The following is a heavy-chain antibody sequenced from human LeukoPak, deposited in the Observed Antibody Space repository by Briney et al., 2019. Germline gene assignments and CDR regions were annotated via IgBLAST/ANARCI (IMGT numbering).Heavy chain of an antibody. D-gene: IGHD1-26*01. V-gene: IGHV4-34*01. J-gene: IGHJ4*02. Sequence: SETLSLTCAVYGGSFSGYYWSWIRQPPGKGLEWIGEINHSGSTNYNPSLKSRVTISVDTSKNQFSLKLSSATAADTAVYYCARRNSGSDYWGQGTLVTVSS. CDR3: ARRNSGSDY. CDR1: GGSFSGYY. CDR2: INHSGST.